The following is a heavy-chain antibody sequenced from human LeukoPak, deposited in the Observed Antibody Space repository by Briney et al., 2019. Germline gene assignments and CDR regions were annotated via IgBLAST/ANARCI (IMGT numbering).Heavy chain of an antibody. CDR3: ATVRYFDPLDAFDI. J-gene: IGHJ3*02. D-gene: IGHD3-9*01. CDR1: GFTFSSYE. CDR2: ISSSSSTI. Sequence: SGGSLRLSCAASGFTFSSYEMNWVRQAPGKGLEWVSYISSSSSTIYYADSVKGRFTISRDNAKNSLYLQMNSLRAEDTAVYYCATVRYFDPLDAFDIWGQGTMVTVSS. V-gene: IGHV3-48*03.